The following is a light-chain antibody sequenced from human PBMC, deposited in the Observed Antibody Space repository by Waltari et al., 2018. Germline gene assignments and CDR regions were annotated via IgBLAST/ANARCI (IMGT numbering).Light chain of an antibody. CDR3: QQYYSHPPT. Sequence: AIRITQSPSSLSASPVDRVTIPRRASQGISSYLAWYQQKPGKAPKFLIYAASTLQSGVPSRFSGSGSGTDFTLTISCLQSEDFASYYCQQYYSHPPTFGQGTKVENK. J-gene: IGKJ1*01. V-gene: IGKV1-8*01. CDR2: AAS. CDR1: QGISSY.